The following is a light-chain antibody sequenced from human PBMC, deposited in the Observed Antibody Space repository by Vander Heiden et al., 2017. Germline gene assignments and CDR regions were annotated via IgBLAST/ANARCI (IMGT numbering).Light chain of an antibody. J-gene: IGKJ1*01. CDR2: GAS. CDR1: QGIRND. CDR3: LQDYNYPAT. V-gene: IGKV1-6*01. Sequence: LQMPPSPSSLSASVGDRVTITCRASQGIRNDLGWYQQKPGKAPKLLIYGASSLHSGVPSRFSGSGSGTDFTLTISSLQPEDFATYYCLQDYNYPATFGQGTKVEIK.